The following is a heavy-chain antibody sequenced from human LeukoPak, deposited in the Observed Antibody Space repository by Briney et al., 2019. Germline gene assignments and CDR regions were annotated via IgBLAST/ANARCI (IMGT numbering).Heavy chain of an antibody. CDR3: ASWNYGAFWFDP. D-gene: IGHD1-7*01. CDR1: GYTFTNYG. J-gene: IGHJ5*02. V-gene: IGHV1-18*01. Sequence: ASVKVSCKASGYTFTNYGISWVRQAPGQGLEWMGWISAYNGNTNYAQKLQGRVTMTTDTSTSTAYMELRSLRSDDTAVYYCASWNYGAFWFDPWGQGTPVTVSS. CDR2: ISAYNGNT.